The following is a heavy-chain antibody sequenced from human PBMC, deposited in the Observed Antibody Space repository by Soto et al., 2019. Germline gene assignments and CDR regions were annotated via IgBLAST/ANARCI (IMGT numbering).Heavy chain of an antibody. D-gene: IGHD2-2*01. V-gene: IGHV3-30*18. CDR2: ISYDGSNK. J-gene: IGHJ6*02. CDR3: AKDRSAVVPTGDYYYYYGMDV. CDR1: GFTFSSYG. Sequence: QVQLVESGGGVVQPGRSLRLSCAASGFTFSSYGMHWVRQAPGKGLEWVAGISYDGSNKYYADSVKGRFTISRDNSKNTLYLQMNSLSAGDTAVYYWAKDRSAVVPTGDYYYYYGMDVWGQGTTVTVSS.